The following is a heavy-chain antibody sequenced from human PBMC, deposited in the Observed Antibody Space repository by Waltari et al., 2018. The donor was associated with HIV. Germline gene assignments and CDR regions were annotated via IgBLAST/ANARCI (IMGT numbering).Heavy chain of an antibody. J-gene: IGHJ4*02. CDR2: ISNSGTNK. V-gene: IGHV3-11*04. Sequence: QVQLVESGGGLVKPGGSLRLSCAASGFSFRASYMTWIRQAPGKGLEWVSYISNSGTNKYYADSVKGRFTVSRDNAKNSLYLQMNSLRAEDTAVYYCARDRGYTYGPPDFWGQGTLVTVSS. D-gene: IGHD5-18*01. CDR1: GFSFRASY. CDR3: ARDRGYTYGPPDF.